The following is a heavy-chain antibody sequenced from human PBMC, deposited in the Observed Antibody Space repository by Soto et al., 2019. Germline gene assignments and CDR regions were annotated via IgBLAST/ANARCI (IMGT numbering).Heavy chain of an antibody. V-gene: IGHV2-5*02. CDR1: GFSLSTSGVG. CDR3: AHRTYCSGGSCYDY. J-gene: IGHJ4*02. Sequence: QITLKESGPTLVKPTQTLTLTCTFSGFSLSTSGVGVGWIRQPPGEALEWLAIIYWDDDERYNPSLMTRLTITKDNSKNQVVLTMTNMDPADTATYYCAHRTYCSGGSCYDYWGQGTLVTVSS. CDR2: IYWDDDE. D-gene: IGHD2-15*01.